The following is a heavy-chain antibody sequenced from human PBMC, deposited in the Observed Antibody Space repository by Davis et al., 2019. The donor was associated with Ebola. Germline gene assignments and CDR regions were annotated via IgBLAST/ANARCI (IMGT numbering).Heavy chain of an antibody. D-gene: IGHD3-22*01. CDR1: GFTFSSYS. CDR3: ARDYYDSSGYPDY. Sequence: PGGSLRLSCAASGFTFSSYSMSWVRQAPGKGLEWVSVIYSGGSTYYADSVKGRFTISRDNAKNSLYLQMNSLRAEDTAVYYCARDYYDSSGYPDYWGQGTLVTVSS. CDR2: IYSGGST. J-gene: IGHJ4*02. V-gene: IGHV3-66*01.